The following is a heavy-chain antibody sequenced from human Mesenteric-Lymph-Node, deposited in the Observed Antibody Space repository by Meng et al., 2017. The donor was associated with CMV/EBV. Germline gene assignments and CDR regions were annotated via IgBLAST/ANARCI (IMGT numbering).Heavy chain of an antibody. Sequence: DSAYPVTHYASQGVRQAPGQGLQWLGCIKTDNGKTEYSQKFQGRVTITRDTSAKTTYMELRSLRLDDTAVYFCARGGADPYSNLTFWGQGALVTVSS. D-gene: IGHD4-11*01. J-gene: IGHJ1*01. CDR1: AYPVTHYA. CDR3: ARGGADPYSNLTF. CDR2: IKTDNGKT. V-gene: IGHV1-3*04.